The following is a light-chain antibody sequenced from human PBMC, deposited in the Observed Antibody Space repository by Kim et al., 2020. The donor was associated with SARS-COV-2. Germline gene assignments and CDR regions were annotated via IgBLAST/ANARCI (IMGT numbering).Light chain of an antibody. CDR2: GKN. CDR3: ESWDSSGNHNVV. V-gene: IGLV3-19*02. Sequence: SSELTQDPAVSVALGQTVRITCQGDSLKTYYATWYQQKPGQAPVRVIFGKNNRPSGIPHRFSGSNSGNTASLTITGAQTEDEADYYCESWDSSGNHNVVLGGAAQLTVL. CDR1: SLKTYY. J-gene: IGLJ2*01.